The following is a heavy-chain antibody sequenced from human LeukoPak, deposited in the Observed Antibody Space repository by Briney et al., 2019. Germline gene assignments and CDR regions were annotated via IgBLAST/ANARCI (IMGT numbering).Heavy chain of an antibody. CDR3: ARPLFCTFDNCGYWLDP. J-gene: IGHJ5*02. Sequence: ASVKVSCKTSGYTFTKYLIHWVRQAPGQGLEWVGTINPNGDATNYAPRLQGRLTLTQDTSTSTVYMELRGLTPDDTAVYYCARPLFCTFDNCGYWLDPWGPGTLVTISS. CDR2: INPNGDAT. D-gene: IGHD1-20*01. CDR1: GYTFTKYL. V-gene: IGHV1-46*01.